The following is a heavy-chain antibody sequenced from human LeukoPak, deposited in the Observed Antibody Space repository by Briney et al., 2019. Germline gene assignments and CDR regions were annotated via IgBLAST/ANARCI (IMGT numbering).Heavy chain of an antibody. Sequence: PSETLSLTCTVSGGSISSYYWSWIRQPPGKGLEWIGYIYYSGSTNYNPSLKSRVTISVDTSKNQYSLKLSSVTAADTAVYYCARSGFGRSYYYYGMDVWGQGTTVTVSS. V-gene: IGHV4-59*01. CDR3: ARSGFGRSYYYYGMDV. D-gene: IGHD3-16*01. CDR2: IYYSGST. CDR1: GGSISSYY. J-gene: IGHJ6*02.